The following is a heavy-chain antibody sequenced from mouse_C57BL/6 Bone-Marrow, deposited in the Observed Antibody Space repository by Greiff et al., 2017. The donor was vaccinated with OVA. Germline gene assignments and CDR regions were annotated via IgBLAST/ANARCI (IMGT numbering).Heavy chain of an antibody. CDR2: IYPGNSDT. D-gene: IGHD1-1*01. CDR3: TRERAITTVVAPDY. J-gene: IGHJ2*01. CDR1: VFPFPSYW. V-gene: IGHV1-5*01. Sequence: VQLKESGSVLSRPGASVPMSCPTSVFPFPSYWLHWVLHSPGPCLALIGAIYPGNSDTSYNQKFKGKAKLTAVTSASTAYMELSSLTNEDSAVYYCTRERAITTVVAPDYWGQGTTLTVSS.